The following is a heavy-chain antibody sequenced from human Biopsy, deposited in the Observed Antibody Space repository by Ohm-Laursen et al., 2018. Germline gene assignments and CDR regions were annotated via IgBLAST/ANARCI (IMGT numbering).Heavy chain of an antibody. D-gene: IGHD3-22*01. CDR1: GGSLRGYY. V-gene: IGHV4-34*01. Sequence: TLSLTCGVSGGSLRGYYWTWIRQSPGKGLEWIGDINHSSIIKYNPSLKSRVTISADTSKNLFSLKVRSVTAADTAVYYCVRGVDYYDPYHYYALDVWGQGTTVTVSS. CDR3: VRGVDYYDPYHYYALDV. J-gene: IGHJ6*02. CDR2: INHSSII.